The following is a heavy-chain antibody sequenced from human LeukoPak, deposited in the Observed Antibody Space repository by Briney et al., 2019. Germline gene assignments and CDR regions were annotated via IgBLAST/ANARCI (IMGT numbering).Heavy chain of an antibody. CDR1: GCTFTSYG. CDR2: IIPIFGTA. Sequence: EASVKVSCKASGCTFTSYGISWVRQAPGQGLEWMGGIIPIFGTANYAQKFQGRVTITTDESTSTAHMELSSLRSEDTAVYYCARAPYYYDSSGYSDAFDIWGQGTMVTVSS. CDR3: ARAPYYYDSSGYSDAFDI. D-gene: IGHD3-22*01. V-gene: IGHV1-69*05. J-gene: IGHJ3*02.